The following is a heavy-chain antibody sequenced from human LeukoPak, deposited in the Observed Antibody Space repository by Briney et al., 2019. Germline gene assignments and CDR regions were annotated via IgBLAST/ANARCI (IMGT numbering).Heavy chain of an antibody. V-gene: IGHV3-48*03. CDR3: ARRFRD. CDR1: GLTFSGFE. Sequence: PGGSLRLSCVGSGLTFSGFELNWVRQAPGKGLEWVSYIKSDGSLKTYADAVKGRFAISRDNAKNSLYLQMNSLGAEDTAVYYCARRFRDWGQGILVTVSS. J-gene: IGHJ4*02. CDR2: IKSDGSLK.